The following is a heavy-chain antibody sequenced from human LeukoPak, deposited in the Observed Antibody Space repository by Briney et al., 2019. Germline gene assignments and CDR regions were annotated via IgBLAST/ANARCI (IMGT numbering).Heavy chain of an antibody. J-gene: IGHJ6*02. CDR3: ARDLRDFWSGLRLNYYYYGMDV. CDR1: GGTFSSYS. Sequence: ASVKVSCKASGGTFSSYSISWVRQAPGQGLEWMGGIIPIFGTANYAQKFQGRVTITADESTSTAYMELSSLRSEDTAVYYCARDLRDFWSGLRLNYYYYGMDVWGQGTTVTVSS. D-gene: IGHD3-3*01. V-gene: IGHV1-69*13. CDR2: IIPIFGTA.